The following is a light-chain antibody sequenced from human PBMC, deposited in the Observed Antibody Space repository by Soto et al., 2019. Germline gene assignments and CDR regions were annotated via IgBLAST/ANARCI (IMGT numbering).Light chain of an antibody. CDR1: QSVSSNY. CDR2: GAS. J-gene: IGKJ1*01. CDR3: QQYGGSPMT. V-gene: IGKV3-20*01. Sequence: EIVLTQSPGTLSLSPGERATLSCRASQSVSSNYLAWYQQKPGQAPRLLVYGASSRATVIPDRFSGSGSGTDFTLIISRVEPEDFAMYYCQQYGGSPMTVGQGTKVEIK.